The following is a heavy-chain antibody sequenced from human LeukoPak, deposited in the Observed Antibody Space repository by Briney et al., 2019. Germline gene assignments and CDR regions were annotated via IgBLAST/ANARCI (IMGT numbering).Heavy chain of an antibody. CDR3: ARPGIVGATPDY. D-gene: IGHD1-26*01. V-gene: IGHV4-39*01. CDR1: GGSISSYY. CDR2: IYYSGST. J-gene: IGHJ4*02. Sequence: SETLSLTCTVSGGSISSYYWGWIRQPPGKGLEWIGSIYYSGSTYYNPSLKSRVTISVDTSKNQFSLKLSSVTAADTAVYYCARPGIVGATPDYWGQGTLVTVSS.